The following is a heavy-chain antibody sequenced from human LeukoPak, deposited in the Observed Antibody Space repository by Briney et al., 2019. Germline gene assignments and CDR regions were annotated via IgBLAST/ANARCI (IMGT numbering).Heavy chain of an antibody. D-gene: IGHD3-16*01. J-gene: IGHJ4*02. CDR2: IYPRDSDA. Sequence: GESLKISCQGSGYSFSTYWIGWVRQMPGKGLEWMGLIYPRDSDAIYSPSFQGQVTISTDRSINTVYLHWSPLTVSDTAMYYCTRQTSLQTVMDYWGQGTLVTVSS. CDR1: GYSFSTYW. CDR3: TRQTSLQTVMDY. V-gene: IGHV5-51*01.